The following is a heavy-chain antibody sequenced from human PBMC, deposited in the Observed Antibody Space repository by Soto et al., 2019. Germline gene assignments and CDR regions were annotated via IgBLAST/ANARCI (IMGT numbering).Heavy chain of an antibody. CDR3: ARLYCSGGSCYAYYYYGMDV. V-gene: IGHV5-10-1*01. D-gene: IGHD2-15*01. CDR2: IDPSDSYT. CDR1: VWKVSIYW. J-gene: IGHJ6*02. Sequence: RDAETISCKGCVWKVSIYWMSCVRHMTRNCLEWMGRIDPSDSYTNYSPSFQGHVTISADKSISTAYLQWSSLKASDTAMYYCARLYCSGGSCYAYYYYGMDVWGQGTTVT.